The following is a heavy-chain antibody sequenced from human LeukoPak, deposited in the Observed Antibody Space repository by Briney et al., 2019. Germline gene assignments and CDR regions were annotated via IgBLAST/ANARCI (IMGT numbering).Heavy chain of an antibody. CDR3: ARDRYYYGSGSYPTPLDY. D-gene: IGHD3-10*01. V-gene: IGHV4-4*07. CDR1: GGSISSYY. J-gene: IGHJ4*02. CDR2: IYTSGST. Sequence: SETLSLTCTVSGGSISSYYWSWIRQPAGKGLEWIGRIYTSGSTNYNPSLKSRVTMSVDTSKNQFSLKLSSVTAADTAVYYCARDRYYYGSGSYPTPLDYWGQGTLVTVSS.